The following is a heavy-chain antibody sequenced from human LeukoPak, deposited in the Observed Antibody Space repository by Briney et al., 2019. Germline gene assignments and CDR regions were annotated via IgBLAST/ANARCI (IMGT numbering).Heavy chain of an antibody. Sequence: GGSLRLSCAASGFTFSSYAMHWVRQAPGKGLEWVAVISYDGNIKYYADSVKGRFTISRDNSKNTLYLQMNSLRAEDTAVYYCAGQGRFLEWLPYFDHWGQGTLVTVSS. D-gene: IGHD3-3*01. CDR1: GFTFSSYA. V-gene: IGHV3-30*04. J-gene: IGHJ4*02. CDR2: ISYDGNIK. CDR3: AGQGRFLEWLPYFDH.